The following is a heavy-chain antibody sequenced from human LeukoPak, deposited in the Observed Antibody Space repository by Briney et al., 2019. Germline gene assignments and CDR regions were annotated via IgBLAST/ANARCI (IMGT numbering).Heavy chain of an antibody. Sequence: SETLSLTCTVSGASIITTNYYWGWIRQPPGKGLEWIGCISYSGNAYYNPSLRSRLSISMDASKNQFSLKVRSVTAADTAVYYCARNLGQTWGTVTTDLWYFDHWGQGTLVPVSS. J-gene: IGHJ4*02. CDR3: ARNLGQTWGTVTTDLWYFDH. V-gene: IGHV4-39*01. CDR1: GASIITTNYY. D-gene: IGHD4-11*01. CDR2: ISYSGNA.